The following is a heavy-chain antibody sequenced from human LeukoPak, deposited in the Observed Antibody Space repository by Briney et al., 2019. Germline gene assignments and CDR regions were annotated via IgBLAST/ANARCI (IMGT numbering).Heavy chain of an antibody. CDR3: ARDQLVHSSSWFYYYYGMDV. CDR2: INAGNGNT. D-gene: IGHD6-13*01. J-gene: IGHJ6*02. V-gene: IGHV1-3*01. Sequence: GASVKVSCKASGYTFTSYAMHWVRQAPGQRLEWMGWINAGNGNTKYSQKFQGRVTITRDTSASTAYMELSSLRSEDTAAYYCARDQLVHSSSWFYYYYGMDVWGQGTTVTVSS. CDR1: GYTFTSYA.